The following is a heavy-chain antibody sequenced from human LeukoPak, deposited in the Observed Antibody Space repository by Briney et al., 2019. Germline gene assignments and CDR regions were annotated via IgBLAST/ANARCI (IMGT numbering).Heavy chain of an antibody. CDR1: GFTFSSYS. J-gene: IGHJ4*02. CDR3: ARDYYGSGSYYKGSGFLY. V-gene: IGHV3-21*01. D-gene: IGHD3-10*01. Sequence: PGGSLRLSCAASGFTFSSYSMKWVRQAPGKGLEWVSSISSSSSYIYYADSVKGRFTISRDNAKNSLYLQMSSLRAEDTAVYYCARDYYGSGSYYKGSGFLYWGQGTLVTVSS. CDR2: ISSSSSYI.